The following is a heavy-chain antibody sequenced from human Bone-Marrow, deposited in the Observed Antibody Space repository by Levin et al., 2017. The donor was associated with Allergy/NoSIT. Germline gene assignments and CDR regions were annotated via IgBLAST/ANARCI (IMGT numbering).Heavy chain of an antibody. CDR3: ARDYNPPIYSSSRTFAY. V-gene: IGHV1-2*06. Sequence: ASVKVSCKTSGYTFIGHYMHWVRQAPGQGLEWMGRITPNTGVTTYAQKFQGRVTMTRDTSLDTAYMELSGLRSDDTAIYYCARDYNPPIYSSSRTFAYWGQGTLVTVSS. D-gene: IGHD2-2*01. CDR2: ITPNTGVT. J-gene: IGHJ4*02. CDR1: GYTFIGHY.